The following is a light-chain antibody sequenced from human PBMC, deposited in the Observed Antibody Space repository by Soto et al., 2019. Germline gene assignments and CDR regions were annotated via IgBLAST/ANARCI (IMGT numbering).Light chain of an antibody. J-gene: IGKJ1*01. CDR1: QSVSNNY. CDR2: GAS. Sequence: EIVLTQSPGTLSLSPGERATLSCRSSQSVSNNYLAWYQQKPGQAPRLLIYGASNRATGIPDRFSGSGSGTDFTRTISSLEPEDFAVDYCQQYGSSGTFGKGTKVEIK. V-gene: IGKV3-20*01. CDR3: QQYGSSGT.